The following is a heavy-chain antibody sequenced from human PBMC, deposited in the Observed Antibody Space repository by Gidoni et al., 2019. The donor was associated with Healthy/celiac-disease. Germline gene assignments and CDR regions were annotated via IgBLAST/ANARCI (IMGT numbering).Heavy chain of an antibody. Sequence: EVQLLESGGGLVQPGGSLRLSCAASGLPFSSYAMSWVRKAPGTVLGWVSAIRGSGGSTYYADSVKGRFTISRDNSKNTLYLQMNSLRAEDTAVYYCAKRVVVAAIEGQHWGQGTLVTVSS. J-gene: IGHJ1*01. D-gene: IGHD2-15*01. V-gene: IGHV3-23*01. CDR1: GLPFSSYA. CDR2: IRGSGGST. CDR3: AKRVVVAAIEGQH.